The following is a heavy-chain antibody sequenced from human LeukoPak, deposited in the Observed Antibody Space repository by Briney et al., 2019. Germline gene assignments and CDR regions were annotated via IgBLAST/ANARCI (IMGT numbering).Heavy chain of an antibody. Sequence: GGSLRLSCAASGFTFSSYSMNWVRQAPGKGLGWVSSISSSSSYIYYADSAKGRFTISRDNAKNSLYLQMNSLRAEDTAVYYCNSGGGYHSFDYWGQGTLVTVSS. V-gene: IGHV3-21*01. CDR3: NSGGGYHSFDY. CDR2: ISSSSSYI. D-gene: IGHD3-16*01. J-gene: IGHJ4*02. CDR1: GFTFSSYS.